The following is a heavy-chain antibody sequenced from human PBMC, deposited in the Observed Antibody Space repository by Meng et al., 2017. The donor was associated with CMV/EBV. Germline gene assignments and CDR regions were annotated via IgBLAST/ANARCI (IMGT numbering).Heavy chain of an antibody. Sequence: LSCAASGFTFSSYSMNWVRQAPGKGVEWVSSISSSSSYIYYADSVKGRFTISRDNAKNSLYLQMNSLGAEDTAVYYCARGDSGSYFDYWGQGTLVTVSS. CDR3: ARGDSGSYFDY. J-gene: IGHJ4*02. V-gene: IGHV3-21*01. CDR1: GFTFSSYS. CDR2: ISSSSSYI. D-gene: IGHD1-26*01.